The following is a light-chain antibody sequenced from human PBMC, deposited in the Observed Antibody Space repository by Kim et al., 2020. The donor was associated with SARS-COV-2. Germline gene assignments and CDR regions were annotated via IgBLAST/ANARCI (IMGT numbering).Light chain of an antibody. Sequence: EIVLTQSPATVSLSPGERATLSCRASQSVSSSYLAWYQQKPGQSPRLLLYGASSRATGIPDRFSGIGSGTDFTLIITTLAPEDFAVYYCHQYGSSPWTFGQGTKVDIK. CDR1: QSVSSSY. CDR2: GAS. CDR3: HQYGSSPWT. J-gene: IGKJ1*01. V-gene: IGKV3-20*01.